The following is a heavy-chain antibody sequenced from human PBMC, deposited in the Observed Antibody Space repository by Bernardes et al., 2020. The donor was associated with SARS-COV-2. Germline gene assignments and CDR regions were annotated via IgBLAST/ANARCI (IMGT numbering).Heavy chain of an antibody. V-gene: IGHV3-11*04. CDR2: ISSSGSTR. CDR1: GFTFSDCY. CDR3: VKRRAIFELWAGNFDY. Sequence: GGSLRLSCGASGFTFSDCYMSWIRQAPGKGLEWVSYISSSGSTRYYADSVKGRFTISRDNAKNTLYLQMNSLRDDDTAVYYCVKRRAIFELWAGNFDYWGQGTLVTVSS. J-gene: IGHJ4*02. D-gene: IGHD5-18*01.